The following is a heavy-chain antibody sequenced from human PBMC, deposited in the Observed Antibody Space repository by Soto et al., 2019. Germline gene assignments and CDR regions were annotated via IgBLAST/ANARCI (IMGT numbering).Heavy chain of an antibody. Sequence: EVEVLESGGGLVQPGGSLRLSCAASGFTFSAYVMSWVRQAPGKGQEWVSSITSSGGGTYYADSVKGRFTVSRDNSKNKVYLQMNSLRDEDTAVYYCAKLTAAWGQGTLVTVSS. V-gene: IGHV3-23*01. CDR1: GFTFSAYV. CDR3: AKLTAA. J-gene: IGHJ4*02. D-gene: IGHD6-13*01. CDR2: ITSSGGGT.